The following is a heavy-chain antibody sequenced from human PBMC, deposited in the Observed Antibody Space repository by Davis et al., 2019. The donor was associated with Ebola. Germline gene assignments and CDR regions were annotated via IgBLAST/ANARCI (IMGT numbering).Heavy chain of an antibody. J-gene: IGHJ5*02. D-gene: IGHD4-17*01. V-gene: IGHV4-34*01. CDR2: INHSGST. CDR3: ARRTTTLNWFDP. Sequence: ESLKISCAASGFTFSSYAMSWIREPPGKGLEWIGEINHSGSTNYNPSLKSRVTISVDTSKNQFSLKLSAVTAADTAVYYCARRTTTLNWFDPWGQGTLVTVSS. CDR1: GFTFSSYA.